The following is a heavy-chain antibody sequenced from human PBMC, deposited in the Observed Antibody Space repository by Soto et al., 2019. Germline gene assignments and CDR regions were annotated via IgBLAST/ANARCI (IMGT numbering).Heavy chain of an antibody. CDR2: IYYSGST. CDR3: ARRYGGTLDC. J-gene: IGHJ4*02. CDR1: GGSISSYY. Sequence: QVQLQESGPGLVKPSETLSLTCTVSGGSISSYYWSWIRQPPGKGLEWIGYIYYSGSTNYNPSLKRRATISVDTSKNQFTLKLSSVTAADTAVYYCARRYGGTLDCWGQGTLVTVSS. D-gene: IGHD4-17*01. V-gene: IGHV4-59*08.